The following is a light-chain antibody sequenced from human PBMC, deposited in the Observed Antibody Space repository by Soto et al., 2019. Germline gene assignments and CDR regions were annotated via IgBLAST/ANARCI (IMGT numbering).Light chain of an antibody. Sequence: DIQMTQSPSTLSASVGDRVTITCRASQSLSSWLAWYQQKPGKAPKLLIYKASSLESGVPSRFSGSGSGTEFTITTSSLQPDDFATYYCLQYNSYPWAFGQGTKVEIK. J-gene: IGKJ1*01. CDR3: LQYNSYPWA. CDR1: QSLSSW. CDR2: KAS. V-gene: IGKV1-5*03.